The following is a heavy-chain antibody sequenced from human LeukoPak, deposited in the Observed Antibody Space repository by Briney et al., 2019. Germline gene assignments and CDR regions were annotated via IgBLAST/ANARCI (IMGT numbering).Heavy chain of an antibody. V-gene: IGHV1-2*02. CDR2: INPNSGGT. Sequence: ASVKVSCKASGYTFTGYYMHWVRQAPGQGLEWMGWINPNSGGTNYAQKFQGRVTMTRDTSISTAYMELSRLRSDDTAVYYGATYCSSTSGYTRSFDYWGQGTLVTVSS. CDR1: GYTFTGYY. J-gene: IGHJ4*02. D-gene: IGHD2-2*02. CDR3: ATYCSSTSGYTRSFDY.